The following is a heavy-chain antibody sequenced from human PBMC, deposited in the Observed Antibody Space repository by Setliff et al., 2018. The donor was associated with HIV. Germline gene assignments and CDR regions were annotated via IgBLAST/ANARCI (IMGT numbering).Heavy chain of an antibody. V-gene: IGHV4-38-2*01. CDR1: GYSISSGYY. D-gene: IGHD1-26*01. CDR2: IYYSYSSGST. Sequence: SETLSLTCAVSGYSISSGYYWGWIRQPPGKGLEWIGSIYYSYSSGSTYYNPSLKSRVTISVDKSRNQFSLKLTFVTAADTAVYYCARHGRLSGSYWGGGDYWGQGTLVTVSS. J-gene: IGHJ4*02. CDR3: ARHGRLSGSYWGGGDY.